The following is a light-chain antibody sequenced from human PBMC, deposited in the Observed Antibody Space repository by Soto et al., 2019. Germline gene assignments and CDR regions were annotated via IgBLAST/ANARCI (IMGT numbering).Light chain of an antibody. CDR3: AAWDDRLSGWV. J-gene: IGLJ3*02. CDR1: RSNIGINY. CDR2: RDN. Sequence: QSVLTQPPPASGTPGQRVTISCSGSRSNIGINYVFWYQQLPGTAPKLLIYRDNQRPSGVPDRFSGSKSGTSASLAISGLRSEDEADYYCAAWDDRLSGWVFGGGTKVTVL. V-gene: IGLV1-47*01.